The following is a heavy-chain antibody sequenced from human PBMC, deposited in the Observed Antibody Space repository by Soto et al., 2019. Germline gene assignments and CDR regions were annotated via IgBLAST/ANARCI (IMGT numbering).Heavy chain of an antibody. CDR2: IYYSGST. Sequence: QVQLQESGPGLVKPSETLSLTCTVSGGSISSYYWSWIRQPPGKGLEWIGYIYYSGSTNYNPSLXRXVXIXXDTSKNQFSLKLSSVTAADTAVYYCARRYGYSFAYWGQGTLVTVSS. D-gene: IGHD1-1*01. CDR3: ARRYGYSFAY. CDR1: GGSISSYY. V-gene: IGHV4-59*08. J-gene: IGHJ4*02.